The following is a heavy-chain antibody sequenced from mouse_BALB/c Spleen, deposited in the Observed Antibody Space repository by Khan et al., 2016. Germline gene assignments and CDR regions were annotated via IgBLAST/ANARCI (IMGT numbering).Heavy chain of an antibody. CDR2: ISYSGST. D-gene: IGHD1-1*01. Sequence: EVQLQESGPGLVKPSQSLSLTCTVTGYSITSDYAWNWIRQFPGNKLEWMGYISYSGSTSYNPSLKSRISITRDTSKNQFFLQLNSVTTEDTATXSCARYVTTVVAYYFDYWGQGTTLTVSS. CDR1: GYSITSDYA. V-gene: IGHV3-2*02. CDR3: ARYVTTVVAYYFDY. J-gene: IGHJ2*01.